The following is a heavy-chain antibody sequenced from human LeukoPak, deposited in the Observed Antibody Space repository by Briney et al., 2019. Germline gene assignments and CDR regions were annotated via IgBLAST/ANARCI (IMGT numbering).Heavy chain of an antibody. J-gene: IGHJ4*02. CDR2: INHSGST. Sequence: PETLSLTCAVYGGSFSGYYWSWIRQPPGKGLEWIGEINHSGSTNYNPSLKSRVTISVDTSKNQFSLKLSSVTAADTAVYYCAARTYYYDSSGYTSGSFDYWGQGTLVTVSS. CDR3: AARTYYYDSSGYTSGSFDY. CDR1: GGSFSGYY. D-gene: IGHD3-22*01. V-gene: IGHV4-34*01.